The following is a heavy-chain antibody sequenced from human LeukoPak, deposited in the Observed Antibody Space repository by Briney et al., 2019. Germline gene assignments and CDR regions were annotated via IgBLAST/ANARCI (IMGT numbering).Heavy chain of an antibody. CDR3: ARGLGSYDTRELTWPLISF. J-gene: IGHJ4*02. CDR2: MNPKNGDT. CDR1: GYTFTNYE. V-gene: IGHV1-8*01. Sequence: ASVKVSCKTSGYTFTNYEINWVRQATGQGLEWMGWMNPKNGDTAFAQKFQGRVTMTRSTSITTAYMDMTSLRSEDTAVYYCARGLGSYDTRELTWPLISFWGQGTPVTVSS. D-gene: IGHD1-26*01.